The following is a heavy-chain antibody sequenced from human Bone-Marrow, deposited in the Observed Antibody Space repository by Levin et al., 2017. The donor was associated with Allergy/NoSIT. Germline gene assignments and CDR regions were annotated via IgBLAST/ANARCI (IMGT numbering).Heavy chain of an antibody. J-gene: IGHJ5*02. D-gene: IGHD2-2*01. CDR2: IKQDGSEK. Sequence: GGSLRLSCAASGFTFSSYWMSWVRQAPGKGLEWVANIKQDGSEKYYVDSVKGRFTISRDNAKNSLYLQMNSLRAEDTAVYYCAREMVVVVPAVANWFDPWGQGTLVTVSS. V-gene: IGHV3-7*03. CDR1: GFTFSSYW. CDR3: AREMVVVVPAVANWFDP.